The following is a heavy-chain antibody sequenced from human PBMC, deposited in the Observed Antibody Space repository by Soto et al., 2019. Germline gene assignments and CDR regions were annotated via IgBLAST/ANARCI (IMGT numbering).Heavy chain of an antibody. D-gene: IGHD5-12*01. CDR1: GFTFSSYS. V-gene: IGHV3-21*01. J-gene: IGHJ4*02. CDR3: ARGRWLQPATIDY. Sequence: RWSLRLSCAASGFTFSSYSMNWFRQAPGKGLEWVSSISSSSSYIYYADSVKGRFTISRDNAKNSLYLQMNSLRAEDTAVYYCARGRWLQPATIDYWGQGTLVTVSS. CDR2: ISSSSSYI.